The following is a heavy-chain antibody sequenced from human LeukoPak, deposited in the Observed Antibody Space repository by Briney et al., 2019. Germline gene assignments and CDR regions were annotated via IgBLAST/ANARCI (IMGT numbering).Heavy chain of an antibody. D-gene: IGHD3-10*01. J-gene: IGHJ4*02. CDR1: GFTFSDYY. Sequence: GGSLRLSCAASGFTFSDYYMSWIRQAPGKGLEWISYISYSGSTTVYHADSVKGRFTISRDNAKNSLYLQMNSLRAEDTAMYYCARVRMWSGESLWGQGTLVTVSS. CDR2: ISYSGSTTV. V-gene: IGHV3-11*01. CDR3: ARVRMWSGESL.